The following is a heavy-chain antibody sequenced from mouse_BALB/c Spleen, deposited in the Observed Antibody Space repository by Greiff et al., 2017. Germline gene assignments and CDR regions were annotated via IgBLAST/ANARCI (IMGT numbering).Heavy chain of an antibody. Sequence: QVHVKQSGPEVVRPGVSVKISCKGSGYTFTDYAMHWVKQSHAKSLEWIGVISTYNGNTNYNQKFKGKATMTVDKSSSTAYMELARLTSEDSAIYYCERAGVYYCRSHEGLAYWGQGTPVTVSA. D-gene: IGHD1-1*01. CDR2: ISTYNGNT. V-gene: IGHV1-67*01. CDR1: GYTFTDYA. CDR3: ERAGVYYCRSHEGLAY. J-gene: IGHJ3*01.